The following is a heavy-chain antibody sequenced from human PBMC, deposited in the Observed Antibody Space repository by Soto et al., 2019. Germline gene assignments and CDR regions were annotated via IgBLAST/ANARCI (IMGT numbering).Heavy chain of an antibody. CDR3: ARVWDYKDCMDV. D-gene: IGHD1-7*01. J-gene: IGHJ6*04. Sequence: QVQLVQSGAEVRKPGASVKFSCKASGYTFTDYYIHWVRQAPGQGLEWMGWVNPNSGGTKYAQKFEGRVTMTMEMAIIKLYMELSIIRSDDSAVYYCARVWDYKDCMDVWGKGTSVTVSS. CDR1: GYTFTDYY. CDR2: VNPNSGGT. V-gene: IGHV1-2*02.